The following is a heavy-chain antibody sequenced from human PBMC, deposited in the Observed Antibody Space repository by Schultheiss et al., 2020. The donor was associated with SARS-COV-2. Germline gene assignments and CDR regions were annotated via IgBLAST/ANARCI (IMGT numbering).Heavy chain of an antibody. V-gene: IGHV4-61*05. CDR1: GGSISSSSYY. J-gene: IGHJ3*02. D-gene: IGHD2-2*01. CDR2: IYYSGST. CDR3: ARHGMYCSSTSCYPSRDAFDI. Sequence: SETLSLTCTVSGGSISSSSYYWGWIRQPPGKGLEWIGYIYYSGSTNYNPSLKSRVTISVDTSKNQFSLKLSSVTAADTAVYYCARHGMYCSSTSCYPSRDAFDIWGQGTMVTVSS.